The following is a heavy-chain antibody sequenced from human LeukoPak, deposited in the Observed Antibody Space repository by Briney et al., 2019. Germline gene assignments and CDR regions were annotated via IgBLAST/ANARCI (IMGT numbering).Heavy chain of an antibody. Sequence: GGSLRLSCAASGFTFSTYSMNWVRQAPGQGLECVSYISSSSSTIYYADSVRGRFTISRDNAKNSLYLQMNSLRDEDTAVYYCARDRGASGSYYGDSWGQGTLVTVSS. CDR1: GFTFSTYS. V-gene: IGHV3-48*02. D-gene: IGHD3-10*01. J-gene: IGHJ4*02. CDR2: ISSSSSTI. CDR3: ARDRGASGSYYGDS.